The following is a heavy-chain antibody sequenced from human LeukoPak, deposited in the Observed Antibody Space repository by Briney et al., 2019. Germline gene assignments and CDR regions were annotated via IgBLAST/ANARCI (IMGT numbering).Heavy chain of an antibody. CDR1: GYTLTELS. Sequence: ASVKVSCKVSGYTLTELSMHWVRQAPGQGLEWMGWISAYNGNTNYAQKLQGRVTMTTDTSTSTAYMELRSLRSDDTAVYYCARSSSGYYYSDYWGQGTLVTVSS. J-gene: IGHJ4*02. V-gene: IGHV1-18*01. CDR2: ISAYNGNT. D-gene: IGHD3-22*01. CDR3: ARSSSGYYYSDY.